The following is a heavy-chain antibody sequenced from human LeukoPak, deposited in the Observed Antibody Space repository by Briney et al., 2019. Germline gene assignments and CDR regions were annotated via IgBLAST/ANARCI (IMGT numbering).Heavy chain of an antibody. D-gene: IGHD6-13*01. J-gene: IGHJ4*02. CDR2: MNPNSGNT. V-gene: IGHV1-8*01. CDR1: GYTFTSYD. CDR3: ARGPWQLVDFDY. Sequence: ASVKVSCKASGYTFTSYDINWVRQATGQGLEWMGWMNPNSGNTGYAQKFQGRVTMTRNTSISTAYMELSSLRSEDTAVYYCARGPWQLVDFDYRGPGTLVTVSS.